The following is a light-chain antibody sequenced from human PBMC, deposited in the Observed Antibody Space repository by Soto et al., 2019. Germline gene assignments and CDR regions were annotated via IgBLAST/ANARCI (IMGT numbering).Light chain of an antibody. Sequence: QSALTQAASVSGSPGQPITISCTGTISDVGANNYVSWYQHHPGKAPKLLIYEVSNRPSGVSSRFSGSKSGNTASLTISGLQAEDEADYYCSSYINSITFVVFGGGTQLTVL. CDR2: EVS. V-gene: IGLV2-14*01. J-gene: IGLJ2*01. CDR3: SSYINSITFVV. CDR1: ISDVGANNY.